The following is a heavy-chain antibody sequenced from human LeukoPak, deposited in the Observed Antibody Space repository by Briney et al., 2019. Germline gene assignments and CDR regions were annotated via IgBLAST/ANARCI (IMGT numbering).Heavy chain of an antibody. CDR1: GYTFTNYD. J-gene: IGHJ4*02. CDR3: VTELRWKDH. D-gene: IGHD4-23*01. Sequence: ASVKFSCKASGYTFTNYDINWVRQASGQGLEWMGYMKPNSGNTGYAQKFQGRVTMTRDTSISTAYMELSSLTSEDTAVYYCVTELRWKDHWGQGTLVTVSS. CDR2: MKPNSGNT. V-gene: IGHV1-8*01.